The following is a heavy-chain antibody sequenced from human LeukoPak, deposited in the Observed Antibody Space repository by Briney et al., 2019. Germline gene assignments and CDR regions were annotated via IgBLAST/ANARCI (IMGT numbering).Heavy chain of an antibody. V-gene: IGHV3-53*01. Sequence: GVSLRLLCTASGLHFSTNYMHGLREAPGEALEGVCVIYTGGTTSHAHSLMGPFTLSRDNSENIVYFPMNSLRPPDTAVYYCGTDLGWLDCWGQGTPVTVSS. CDR3: GTDLGWLDC. CDR2: IYTGGTT. J-gene: IGHJ4*02. D-gene: IGHD5-24*01. CDR1: GLHFSTNY.